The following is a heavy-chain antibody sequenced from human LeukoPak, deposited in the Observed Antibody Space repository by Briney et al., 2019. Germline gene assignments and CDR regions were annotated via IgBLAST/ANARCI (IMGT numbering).Heavy chain of an antibody. CDR1: GGSISSGSYY. J-gene: IGHJ3*02. Sequence: PSQTLSLTCTVSGGSISSGSYYWSWIRQPPGKGLEWIGRIYTSGSTNYNPSLTRRAPISVDTSNNQFSLKLSSVTAADRAVYYCAREIAVAGYDAFDIWGHGTMVTVSS. CDR3: AREIAVAGYDAFDI. V-gene: IGHV4-61*02. D-gene: IGHD6-19*01. CDR2: IYTSGST.